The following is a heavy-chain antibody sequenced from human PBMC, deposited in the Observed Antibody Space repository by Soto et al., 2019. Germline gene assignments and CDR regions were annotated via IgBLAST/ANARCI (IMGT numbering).Heavy chain of an antibody. CDR3: ARPYSSSSPPGDY. CDR1: GYTFTSYA. D-gene: IGHD6-13*01. Sequence: GASVKVSCKASGYTFTSYAMHWVRQAPGQRLEWMGWINAGNGNTKYSQKFQDRVTITRDTSASTAYMELSSLRSEDTAVYYCARPYSSSSPPGDYWGQGTLVTVSS. J-gene: IGHJ4*02. V-gene: IGHV1-3*01. CDR2: INAGNGNT.